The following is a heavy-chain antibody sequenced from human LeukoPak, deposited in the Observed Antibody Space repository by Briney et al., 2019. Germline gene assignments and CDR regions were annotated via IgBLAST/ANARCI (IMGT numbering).Heavy chain of an antibody. CDR2: IYYSGST. Sequence: ETLSPTCTVSGGSMSSSSYYWGWIRQPPGKGLEWIGSIYYSGSTYYNPSLKSRVTISVDTSKDQFSLNLSSVTAADTAIYYCARRGYGYWFDPWGQGTLVTVSS. CDR1: GGSMSSSSYY. D-gene: IGHD5-18*01. CDR3: ARRGYGYWFDP. V-gene: IGHV4-39*01. J-gene: IGHJ5*02.